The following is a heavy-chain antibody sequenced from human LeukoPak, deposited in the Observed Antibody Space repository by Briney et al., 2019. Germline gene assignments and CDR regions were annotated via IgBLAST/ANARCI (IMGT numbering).Heavy chain of an antibody. CDR3: ARLVSXCSGGSCLDAFDI. D-gene: IGHD2-15*01. J-gene: IGHJ3*02. CDR2: IYYSGST. CDR1: GGSISSSSYY. V-gene: IGHV4-39*01. Sequence: PSETLSLTCTVSGGSISSSSYYWGWIRQPPGKGLEWIGSIYYSGSTYYNPSLKSRVTISVDTSKNQFSLKLSSVTAADTAVYYCARLVSXCSGGSCLDAFDIWGQGTMVTVSS.